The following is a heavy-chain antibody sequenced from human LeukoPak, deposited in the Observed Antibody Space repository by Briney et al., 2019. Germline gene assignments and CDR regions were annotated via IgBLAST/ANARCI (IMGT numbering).Heavy chain of an antibody. CDR2: IYYSGST. J-gene: IGHJ4*02. CDR3: ASTQRGSGWHDFDY. V-gene: IGHV4-59*01. CDR1: GGSISSYY. D-gene: IGHD6-19*01. Sequence: SETLSLTCTVSGGSISSYYWSWIRQPPGKGLEWIGYIYYSGSTNYNPSLKSRVTISVDTSKNQFSLKLSSVTAADTAVYYCASTQRGSGWHDFDYWGQGTLVTVSS.